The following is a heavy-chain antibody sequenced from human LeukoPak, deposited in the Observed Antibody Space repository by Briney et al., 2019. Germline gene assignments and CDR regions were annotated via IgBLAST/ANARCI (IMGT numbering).Heavy chain of an antibody. D-gene: IGHD3-22*01. CDR3: ARGLLTTEWLLHYWFFDL. CDR2: ITSSGSVI. Sequence: GGSLRLSCAASGFTFSSHGMTWVRQAPGKGLEWVSYITSSGSVIYYADFVKGRFTISRDNAKDSPYLQMNSLRAEDTAVYYCARGLLTTEWLLHYWFFDLWGRGTLVTVSS. CDR1: GFTFSSHG. J-gene: IGHJ2*01. V-gene: IGHV3-48*03.